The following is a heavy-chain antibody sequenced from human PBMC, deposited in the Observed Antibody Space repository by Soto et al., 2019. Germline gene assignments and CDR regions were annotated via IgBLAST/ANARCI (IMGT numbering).Heavy chain of an antibody. CDR1: GESVSTNSAT. CDR2: TYYRSKWYH. V-gene: IGHV6-1*01. CDR3: ARLIGDSWLDS. D-gene: IGHD2-8*01. Sequence: VQLQQSGPGLVKPSQTLSLTCAISGESVSTNSATWDWIRQSPSRGLEWLGRTYYRSKWYHDYAVSVKGRXTXNXXTSNNQLSLQLNSVTPDDTAVYYCARLIGDSWLDSWGQGTLVTVSS. J-gene: IGHJ5*01.